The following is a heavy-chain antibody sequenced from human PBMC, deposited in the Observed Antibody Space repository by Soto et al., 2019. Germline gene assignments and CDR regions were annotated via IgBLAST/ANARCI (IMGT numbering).Heavy chain of an antibody. CDR2: ISAYNGNT. Sequence: GASVKVSCKASGYTFTSYGISWVRQAPGQGLEWMGWISAYNGNTNYAQKLQGRVTMTTDTSTSTAYMELRSLRSDDTAVYYCARDVLRYFDWLSNFDYWGQGTLVTVSS. D-gene: IGHD3-9*01. V-gene: IGHV1-18*01. CDR3: ARDVLRYFDWLSNFDY. J-gene: IGHJ4*02. CDR1: GYTFTSYG.